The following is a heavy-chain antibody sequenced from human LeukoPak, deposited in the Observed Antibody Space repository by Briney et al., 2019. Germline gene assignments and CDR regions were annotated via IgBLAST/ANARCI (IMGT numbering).Heavy chain of an antibody. CDR3: ARCWVTGDVVLDY. J-gene: IGHJ4*02. CDR1: GGTFSIYA. Sequence: SVKVSSKASGGTFSIYAISWVRQAPGQGLEWRGKNNTIFGTGNYSQKFQGRVTITTDESTSTAYMELSSLRSEDTAVYYCARCWVTGDVVLDYWGQGTLVTVSS. D-gene: IGHD7-27*01. V-gene: IGHV1-69*05. CDR2: NNTIFGTG.